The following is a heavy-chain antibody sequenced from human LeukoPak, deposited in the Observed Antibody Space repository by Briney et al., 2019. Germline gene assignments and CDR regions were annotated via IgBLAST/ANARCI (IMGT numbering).Heavy chain of an antibody. D-gene: IGHD4-17*01. V-gene: IGHV5-51*01. J-gene: IGHJ3*02. Sequence: GESLKISCKGSGYSLITYWIGWVRQMPGKGLEWMGIIYPGDSDTRYSPSFQGQVTISADKSISTAYLQWSSLKAPDTAMYYCARRSYGDSYNAFDIWGQGTLVTVSS. CDR3: ARRSYGDSYNAFDI. CDR2: IYPGDSDT. CDR1: GYSLITYW.